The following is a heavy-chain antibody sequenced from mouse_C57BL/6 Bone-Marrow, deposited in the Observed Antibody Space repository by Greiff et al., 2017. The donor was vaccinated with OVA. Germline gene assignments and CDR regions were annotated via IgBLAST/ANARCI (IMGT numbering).Heavy chain of an antibody. CDR1: GFSLTSYG. D-gene: IGHD2-1*01. J-gene: IGHJ3*01. Sequence: VQLQQSGPGLVQPSQSLSITCTVSGFSLTSYGVHWVRQSPGKGLEWLGVIWSGGSTDYNAAFISSLSISKDNSTSQVFIKMNSLQSDDTSIYYCARGNYYGNYVSWFAYWGQGTLVTVSA. CDR3: ARGNYYGNYVSWFAY. V-gene: IGHV2-2*01. CDR2: IWSGGST.